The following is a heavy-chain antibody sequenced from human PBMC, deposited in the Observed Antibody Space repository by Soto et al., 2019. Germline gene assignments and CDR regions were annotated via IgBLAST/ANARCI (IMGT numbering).Heavy chain of an antibody. CDR3: ARAITSGGRFNGMDV. V-gene: IGHV1-69*02. CDR1: GGTFSSNT. CDR2: ITPVLDMA. D-gene: IGHD3-16*01. J-gene: IGHJ6*02. Sequence: QVQLVQSGAEVKKPGSSVRVSCKASGGTFSSNTLSWVRQAPGQGLEWMGRITPVLDMADYEQKFQDRLTITADKSRTTVDMELGSLRSEDTASYYCARAITSGGRFNGMDVWDQGTTVTVSS.